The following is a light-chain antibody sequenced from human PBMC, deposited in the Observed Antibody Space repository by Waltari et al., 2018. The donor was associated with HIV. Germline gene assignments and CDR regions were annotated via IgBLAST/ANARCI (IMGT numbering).Light chain of an antibody. CDR1: SSDVGTFDY. CDR2: KVT. V-gene: IGLV2-14*01. Sequence: QSALTQPASVSGSPGQSITISCPGTSSDVGTFDYVSWYQQSPGKAPKLIIYKVTNRPSGVSDRFSASKLGNTASLTISGLQAEDEADYYCCSYTNRDSYVFGTGTRVTVL. J-gene: IGLJ1*01. CDR3: CSYTNRDSYV.